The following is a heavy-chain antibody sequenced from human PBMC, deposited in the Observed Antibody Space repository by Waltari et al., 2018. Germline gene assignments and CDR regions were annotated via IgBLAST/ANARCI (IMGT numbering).Heavy chain of an antibody. CDR2: IYHSGST. D-gene: IGHD3-22*01. J-gene: IGHJ4*02. CDR3: ARVNTYYYDSSGFQRGTIDY. CDR1: GYSISSGSY. Sequence: QVQLQESGPGLVKPSETLSLTCAVSGYSISSGSYWGWIRQPPGKGLEWIGSIYHSGSTYYNPSLKSRVTISVDTSKNQFSLKLSSVTAADTAVYYCARVNTYYYDSSGFQRGTIDYWGQGTLVTVSS. V-gene: IGHV4-38-2*01.